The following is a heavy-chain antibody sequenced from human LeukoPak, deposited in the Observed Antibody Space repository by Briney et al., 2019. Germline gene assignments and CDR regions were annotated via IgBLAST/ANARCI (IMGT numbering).Heavy chain of an antibody. CDR2: ISGSGGST. CDR1: GFTFSSYA. V-gene: IGHV3-23*01. CDR3: AKGIERFGYSYGYDAFDI. D-gene: IGHD5-18*01. J-gene: IGHJ3*02. Sequence: GGSLRLSCAASGFTFSSYAMSWVRQAPGKGLEWVSAISGSGGSTYYADSVKGRFTISRDNSKNTLYLQMNSLRAEDTAVYYCAKGIERFGYSYGYDAFDIWGQGTMVTVSS.